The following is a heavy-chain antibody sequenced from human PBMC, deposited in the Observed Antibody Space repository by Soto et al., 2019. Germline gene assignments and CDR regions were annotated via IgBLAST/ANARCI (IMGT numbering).Heavy chain of an antibody. D-gene: IGHD6-19*01. Sequence: QVQLVQSGAEVKKPGASVKVSCKASGYTFTTYSMHWVRQAPGQRLEWMGWMNPLNGDTKYSQRFQGRLTIIRDTSAGTAYMELSSLRSEDTAIYYCARGNSGAFDIWGQGTMVTVSS. J-gene: IGHJ3*02. CDR2: MNPLNGDT. CDR3: ARGNSGAFDI. V-gene: IGHV1-3*01. CDR1: GYTFTTYS.